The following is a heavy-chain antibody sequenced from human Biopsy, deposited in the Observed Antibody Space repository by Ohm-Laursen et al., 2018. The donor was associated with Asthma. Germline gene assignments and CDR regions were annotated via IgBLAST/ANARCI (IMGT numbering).Heavy chain of an antibody. CDR2: ISYSGST. J-gene: IGHJ2*01. V-gene: IGHV4-61*01. CDR3: ARVPTTLRYFDL. D-gene: IGHD2-15*01. Sequence: SETLSLTCTVSGGSVSSGSYYWSWIRQPPGKGLAWVIYISYSGSTDYNPSLKSRLTISMDTSKNQFSLKLSSVTAADTAVYYCARVPTTLRYFDLWGRGTLVTVSS. CDR1: GGSVSSGSYY.